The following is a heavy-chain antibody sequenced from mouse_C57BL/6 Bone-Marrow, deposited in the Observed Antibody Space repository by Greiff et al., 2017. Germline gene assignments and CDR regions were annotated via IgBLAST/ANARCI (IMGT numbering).Heavy chain of an antibody. J-gene: IGHJ3*01. CDR3: ASRIYYYGWFAY. CDR2: ISSGGSYT. V-gene: IGHV5-6*01. CDR1: GFTFSSYG. D-gene: IGHD1-1*01. Sequence: EVQLVESGGDSVKPGGSLKLSCAASGFTFSSYGMSWVRQTPDKRLEWVATISSGGSYTYYPDSVKGRFTISSDNAKNTLYLQMSSLKSEDTAMYYCASRIYYYGWFAYWGQGTLVTVSA.